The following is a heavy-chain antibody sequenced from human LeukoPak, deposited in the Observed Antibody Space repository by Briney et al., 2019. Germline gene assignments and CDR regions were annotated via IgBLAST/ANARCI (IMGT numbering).Heavy chain of an antibody. Sequence: PGGSLRLSCAASGFTFSSYAMSWVRQAPGKGLGWVSAISGSGGRAYYADSVKGRFTISRDNSKNTLYLQMNSLRAEDTAVYYCAKEQNSKGYFDYWGQGTLVTVSS. CDR2: ISGSGGRA. CDR1: GFTFSSYA. CDR3: AKEQNSKGYFDY. V-gene: IGHV3-23*01. J-gene: IGHJ4*02. D-gene: IGHD4-23*01.